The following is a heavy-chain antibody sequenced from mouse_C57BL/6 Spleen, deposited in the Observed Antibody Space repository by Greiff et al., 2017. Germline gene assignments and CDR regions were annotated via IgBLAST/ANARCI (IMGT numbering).Heavy chain of an antibody. D-gene: IGHD2-4*01. V-gene: IGHV1-62-2*01. J-gene: IGHJ3*01. Sequence: QVQLQQSGAELVKPGASVKLSCKASGYTFTEYTIHWVKQRSGQGLEWIGWFYPGSGSIKYNEKFKDKATLTADKSACTGYMELSRLKSEDAAVYFCARHERGEYDYDELPRFAYWGQGTLVTVSA. CDR1: GYTFTEYT. CDR2: FYPGSGSI. CDR3: ARHERGEYDYDELPRFAY.